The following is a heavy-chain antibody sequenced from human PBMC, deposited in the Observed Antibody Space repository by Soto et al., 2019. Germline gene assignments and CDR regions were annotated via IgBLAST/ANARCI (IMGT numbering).Heavy chain of an antibody. CDR1: GGSISSGGYY. V-gene: IGHV4-31*03. Sequence: QVQLQESGPGLVKPSQTLSLTCTVSGGSISSGGYYWSWIRQHPGKGLEWIGYIYYSGSPYYNPSLKGRVTISVDTSKNQFSLKLSSVTAADTAVYYCARDSYSGYGIDYWGQGTLVTVSS. J-gene: IGHJ4*02. CDR2: IYYSGSP. D-gene: IGHD5-12*01. CDR3: ARDSYSGYGIDY.